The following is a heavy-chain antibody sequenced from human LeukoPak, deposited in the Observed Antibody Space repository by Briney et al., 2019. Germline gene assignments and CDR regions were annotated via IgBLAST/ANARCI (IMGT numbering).Heavy chain of an antibody. J-gene: IGHJ5*02. CDR3: ARGRYYGPGSYRWFDP. CDR2: INYSGST. V-gene: IGHV4-30-4*08. Sequence: SQTLSLTCTVSGVSISSGDYYWTWIRQPPGKGLEWIGYINYSGSTYYNPSLKSRVTISVDMSKKQFFLKLSSVTAADTAVYYCARGRYYGPGSYRWFDPWGQGTLVTVSS. D-gene: IGHD3-10*01. CDR1: GVSISSGDYY.